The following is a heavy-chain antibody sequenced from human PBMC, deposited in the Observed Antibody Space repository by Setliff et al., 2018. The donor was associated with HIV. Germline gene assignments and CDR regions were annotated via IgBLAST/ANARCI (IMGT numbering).Heavy chain of an antibody. V-gene: IGHV1-8*02. J-gene: IGHJ6*03. CDR2: MNPNSGNT. D-gene: IGHD6-19*01. Sequence: ASVKVSCKASGYTFTSYDINWVRQATGQGLEWMGWMNPNSGNTGYAQKFQGRVTMPRNTSISTAYMELSSLRSEETAVYYCARGAWYTSGWYSSRYMDVWGKGTXXXVSS. CDR3: ARGAWYTSGWYSSRYMDV. CDR1: GYTFTSYD.